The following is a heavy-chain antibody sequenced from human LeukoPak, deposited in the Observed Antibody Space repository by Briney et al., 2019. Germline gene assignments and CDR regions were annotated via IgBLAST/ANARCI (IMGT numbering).Heavy chain of an antibody. V-gene: IGHV4-30-2*01. D-gene: IGHD2-15*01. CDR2: IYHSGST. CDR1: GGSISSGGYS. CDR3: ARDENIVVVVAATRYYYGMDV. J-gene: IGHJ6*02. Sequence: SETLSLTCAVSGGSISSGGYSWSWIRQPPGKGLEWIGYIYHSGSTYYNPSLKSRVTISVDRSKNQFSLKLSSVTAADTAVYYCARDENIVVVVAATRYYYGMDVWGQGTTVTVSS.